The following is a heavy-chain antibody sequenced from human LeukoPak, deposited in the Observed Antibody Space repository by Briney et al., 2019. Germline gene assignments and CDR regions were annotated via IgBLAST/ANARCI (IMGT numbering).Heavy chain of an antibody. CDR3: AREGTAGTNLNWFDP. Sequence: PSETLSLTCTVSGGSISRYYWSWIRQPAGKGLEWIGRIYSSGTSNYNLPLKSRVTISVDTSKNQFSLKLSSVTAADTAVYYCAREGTAGTNLNWFDPWGQGTLVTVSS. J-gene: IGHJ5*02. V-gene: IGHV4-4*07. D-gene: IGHD1-1*01. CDR2: IYSSGTS. CDR1: GGSISRYY.